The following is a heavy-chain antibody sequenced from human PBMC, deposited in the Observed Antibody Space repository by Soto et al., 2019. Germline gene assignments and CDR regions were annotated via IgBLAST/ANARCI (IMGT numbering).Heavy chain of an antibody. Sequence: GGSLRLSCAASGFTLSSYWMSWVRQAPGKGLEWVANIKQDGSEKYYVDSVKGRFTISRDASKKTVYLQMNSLTTEDTAVYFCARETGGMDVWGQGTTVTVSS. CDR2: IKQDGSEK. V-gene: IGHV3-7*01. CDR3: ARETGGMDV. CDR1: GFTLSSYW. J-gene: IGHJ6*02.